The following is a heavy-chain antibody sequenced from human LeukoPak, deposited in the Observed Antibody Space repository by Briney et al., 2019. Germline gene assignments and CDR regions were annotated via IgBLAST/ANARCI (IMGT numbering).Heavy chain of an antibody. CDR1: GFTFSSYA. Sequence: GGCLRLSCSASGFTFSSYAMHWVRQAPGKGLEYVSAISSNGGSTYYADSVKGRFTISRDNSKHTLYLQMSSLRAEDTAVYYCVKRSSYSSSDYWGQGTLVTVSS. J-gene: IGHJ4*02. CDR2: ISSNGGST. CDR3: VKRSSYSSSDY. D-gene: IGHD6-13*01. V-gene: IGHV3-64D*09.